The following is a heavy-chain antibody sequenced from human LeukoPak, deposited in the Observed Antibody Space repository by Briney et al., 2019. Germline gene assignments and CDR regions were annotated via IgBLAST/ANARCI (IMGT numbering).Heavy chain of an antibody. CDR2: INPNSGDT. Sequence: ASVKVSCKASGYIFTGYYMHWVRQAPGQGLEWMGWINPNSGDTNYAQKFQGRVTMTRDTSISTAYMELSRLRSDDTAVYYCARPTRGYSSPYDAFDIWGQGTMVTVSS. D-gene: IGHD6-13*01. CDR3: ARPTRGYSSPYDAFDI. J-gene: IGHJ3*02. CDR1: GYIFTGYY. V-gene: IGHV1-2*02.